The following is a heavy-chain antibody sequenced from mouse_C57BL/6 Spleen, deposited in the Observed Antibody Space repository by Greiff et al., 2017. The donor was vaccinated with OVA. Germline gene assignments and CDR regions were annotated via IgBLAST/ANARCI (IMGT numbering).Heavy chain of an antibody. CDR1: GYAFSSSW. D-gene: IGHD1-1*01. CDR2: IYPGDGDT. Sequence: QVQLKESGPELVKPGASVKISCKASGYAFSSSWMNWVKQRPGKGLEWIGRIYPGDGDTNYNGKLKGKATLTADKSSSTAYMQLSSLTSEDSAVYFCARDGSSSPAYWGQGTLVTVSA. J-gene: IGHJ3*01. CDR3: ARDGSSSPAY. V-gene: IGHV1-82*01.